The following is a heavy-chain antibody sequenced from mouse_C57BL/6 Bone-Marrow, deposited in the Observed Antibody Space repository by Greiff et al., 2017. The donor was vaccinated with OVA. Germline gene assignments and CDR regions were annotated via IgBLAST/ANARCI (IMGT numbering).Heavy chain of an antibody. CDR2: LSSGGSYT. CDR1: GFTFSSYG. CDR3: ARRGISDYPYYFDY. V-gene: IGHV5-6*02. Sequence: EVKLMESGGDLVKPGGSLKLSCAASGFTFSSYGMSWVRQTPDKRLEWVATLSSGGSYTYYPDSVKGRFTISRDNAKNTLYLQMSSLKSEDTAMYYCARRGISDYPYYFDYWGQGTTLTVSS. J-gene: IGHJ2*01. D-gene: IGHD2-4*01.